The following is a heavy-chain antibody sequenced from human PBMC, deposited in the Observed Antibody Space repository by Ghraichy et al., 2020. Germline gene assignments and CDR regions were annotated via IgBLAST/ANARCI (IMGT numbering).Heavy chain of an antibody. D-gene: IGHD1-26*01. CDR1: GGSISSSSYY. Sequence: SETLSLTCTVSGGSISSSSYYWGWIRQPPGKGLEWIGSIYYSGSTYYNPSLKSRVTISVDTSKNQFSLKLSSVTAADTAVYYCAGGGDSGSYPEDFDYWGQGTLVTVSS. CDR2: IYYSGST. CDR3: AGGGDSGSYPEDFDY. J-gene: IGHJ4*02. V-gene: IGHV4-39*07.